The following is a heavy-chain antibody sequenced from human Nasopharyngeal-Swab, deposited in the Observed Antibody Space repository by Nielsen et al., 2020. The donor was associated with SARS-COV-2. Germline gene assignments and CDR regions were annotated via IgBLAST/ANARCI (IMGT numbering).Heavy chain of an antibody. CDR2: ISWNSGSI. V-gene: IGHV3-9*01. D-gene: IGHD2-2*01. J-gene: IGHJ6*02. Sequence: GGSLRLSCAASGFTFDDYAMHWVRQAPGKGLEWVSGISWNSGSIGYADSVKGRFTISRDNAKNSLYLQMNSLRAEDTALYYCAKDQLLRGYYYYYGMDVWGQGTTVTVSS. CDR3: AKDQLLRGYYYYYGMDV. CDR1: GFTFDDYA.